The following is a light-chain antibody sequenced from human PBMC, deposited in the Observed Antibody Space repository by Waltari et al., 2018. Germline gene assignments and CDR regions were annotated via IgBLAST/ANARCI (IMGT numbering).Light chain of an antibody. J-gene: IGLJ2*01. CDR2: DVR. V-gene: IGLV2-14*03. CDR3: NSYSNTATPVV. Sequence: QSALTQPASVSGSPGQSITISCTGTSRDVGGYNYVSWYQQQPGKAPKLIIYDVRSRPSGVSDRFSGPKSGNTASLTISGLQAEDEADYHCNSYSNTATPVVFGGGTRLTVL. CDR1: SRDVGGYNY.